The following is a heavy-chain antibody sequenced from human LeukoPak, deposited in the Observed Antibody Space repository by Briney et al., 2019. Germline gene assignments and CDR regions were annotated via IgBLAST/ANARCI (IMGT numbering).Heavy chain of an antibody. CDR2: INPNSGGT. CDR1: GYTFTGYY. Sequence: GASVKVSCKASGYTFTGYYMHWVRQAPGQGLKWMGWINPNSGGTNYAQKFQGRVTMTRDTSISTAYMELSRLRSDDTAVYYCARGDYVWGSYLPTYYFDYWGQGTLVTVSS. D-gene: IGHD3-16*02. CDR3: ARGDYVWGSYLPTYYFDY. J-gene: IGHJ4*02. V-gene: IGHV1-2*02.